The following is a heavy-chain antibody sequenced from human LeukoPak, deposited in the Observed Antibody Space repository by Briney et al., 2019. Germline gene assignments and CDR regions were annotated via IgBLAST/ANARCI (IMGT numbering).Heavy chain of an antibody. J-gene: IGHJ5*02. V-gene: IGHV4-39*01. D-gene: IGHD3-22*01. Sequence: PSETLSLTCTVPGGSISSSSYYWGWIRQPPGQGLEWIGSIYYSGSTYYNPSLKSRVTISVDTSKNQFSLKLSSVTAADTAVYYCARHNTYYYDSSGYPLGWFDPWGQGTLVTVSS. CDR1: GGSISSSSYY. CDR2: IYYSGST. CDR3: ARHNTYYYDSSGYPLGWFDP.